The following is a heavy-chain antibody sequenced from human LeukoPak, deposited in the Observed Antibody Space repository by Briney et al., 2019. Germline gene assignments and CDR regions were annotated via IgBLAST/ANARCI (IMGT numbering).Heavy chain of an antibody. D-gene: IGHD3-3*02. J-gene: IGHJ4*02. CDR1: GGSISTYY. CDR2: VYYSGST. Sequence: SETLSLTCTVSGGSISTYYWSWIRQPPGKGLEWIGYVYYSGSTNYNPSLKSRVTISVDTSKNQFSLKLSSVTAADTAVYYCASFFDYWGQGTLVTVSS. CDR3: ASFFDY. V-gene: IGHV4-59*08.